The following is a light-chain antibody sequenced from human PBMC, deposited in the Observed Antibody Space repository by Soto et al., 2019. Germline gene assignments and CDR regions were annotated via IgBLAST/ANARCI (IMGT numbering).Light chain of an antibody. CDR3: CSNSGRYTYV. CDR1: SSDVGGYNY. CDR2: DVT. V-gene: IGLV2-11*01. Sequence: QSVLTHSRSVSGSPGQSLTISCTGTSSDVGGYNYVSWYQQYPGKVPKLMIYDVTKRPSGVPDRFSGSKSGNTASLTISGLQAEDEDDYYCCSNSGRYTYVLGIGTKVTVL. J-gene: IGLJ1*01.